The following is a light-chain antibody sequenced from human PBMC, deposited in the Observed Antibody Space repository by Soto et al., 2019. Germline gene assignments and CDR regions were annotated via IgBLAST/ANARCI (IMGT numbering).Light chain of an antibody. CDR1: SSDVGGYNY. Sequence: QSALTQPASVSGSPGQSITISCTGTSSDVGGYNYVSWYQQHPGKAPKLMIYDVSNRPSGVSNRFSGSKSGNTASLTISGRDAEDAAYYCCSSYTSSSPVVFGGGTKLTVL. CDR3: SSYTSSSPVV. V-gene: IGLV2-14*01. CDR2: DVS. J-gene: IGLJ2*01.